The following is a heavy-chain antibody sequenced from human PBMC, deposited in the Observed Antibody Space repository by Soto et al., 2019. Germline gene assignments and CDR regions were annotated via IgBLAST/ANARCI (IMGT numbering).Heavy chain of an antibody. V-gene: IGHV4-31*03. D-gene: IGHD5-12*01. J-gene: IGHJ6*03. CDR3: ARTAGGYDYLYYYYYMDV. CDR1: GGSISSGGYY. CDR2: IYYSGST. Sequence: SETLSLTCTVSGGSISSGGYYWSWIRQHPGKGLEWIGYIYYSGSTYYNPSLKSRVTISVDTSKNQFSLKLSSVTAADTAVYYCARTAGGYDYLYYYYYMDVWGKGTTVTVSS.